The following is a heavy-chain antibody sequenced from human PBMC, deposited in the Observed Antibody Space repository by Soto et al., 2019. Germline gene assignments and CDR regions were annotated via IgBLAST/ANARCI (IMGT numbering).Heavy chain of an antibody. CDR2: IHNSGTT. J-gene: IGHJ5*02. D-gene: IGHD3-16*02. CDR3: ARGVTFGGVIAPRFDP. V-gene: IGHV4-31*03. CDR1: GGSISSGDYY. Sequence: QVQLQESGPGLVEPSQTLSLICTVSGGSISSGDYYWSWIRQHPGKDLEWIGYIHNSGTTYYIPPLKSRVTMSVDTSKNQLSLKVTSVTAADTAVYYCARGVTFGGVIAPRFDPWGQGTLVTVSS.